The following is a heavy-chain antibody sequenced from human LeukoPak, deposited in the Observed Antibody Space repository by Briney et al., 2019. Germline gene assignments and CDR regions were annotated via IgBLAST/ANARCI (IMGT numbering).Heavy chain of an antibody. J-gene: IGHJ4*02. D-gene: IGHD6-19*01. V-gene: IGHV4-59*01. CDR2: IYYSGST. Sequence: SETLSLTCTVSGGSISSYYWSWIRQPPGKGLEWIGNIYYSGSTYYNPSLKSRVTISVDTSKNQFSLKLSSVTAADTAVYYCARRTVAGPDYWGQGTLVTVSS. CDR3: ARRTVAGPDY. CDR1: GGSISSYY.